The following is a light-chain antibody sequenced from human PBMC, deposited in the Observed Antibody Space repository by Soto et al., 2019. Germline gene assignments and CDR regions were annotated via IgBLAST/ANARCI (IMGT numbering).Light chain of an antibody. CDR3: QQYLVTPWT. CDR2: KAS. J-gene: IGKJ1*01. Sequence: EIQMTQSPSTLSGSVGDRVTITCRASQTISSWLAWYQQKPGKAPKLLIYKASTLKSGVPSRFSGSGSGTDFTLTISRLEPEDFAVYYCQQYLVTPWTFGQGTKVDIK. CDR1: QTISSW. V-gene: IGKV1-5*03.